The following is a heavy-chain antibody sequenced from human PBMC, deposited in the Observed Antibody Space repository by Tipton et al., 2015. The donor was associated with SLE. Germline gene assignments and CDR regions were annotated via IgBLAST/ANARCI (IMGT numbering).Heavy chain of an antibody. CDR1: GASIRSDY. D-gene: IGHD3-10*01. J-gene: IGHJ6*02. CDR3: ARGSRGLGMDV. Sequence: TLSLTCTVSGASIRSDYWSWIRQPPGKGLEWIGYIYYSGTTNYNPSLRSRVTISVDTSKNQFSLNITSVTAADTAVYYCARGSRGLGMDVWGQGTTVTVSS. V-gene: IGHV4-59*01. CDR2: IYYSGTT.